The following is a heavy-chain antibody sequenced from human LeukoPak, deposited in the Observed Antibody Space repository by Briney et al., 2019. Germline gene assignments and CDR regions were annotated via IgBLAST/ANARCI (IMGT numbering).Heavy chain of an antibody. CDR1: GTSIKTYY. V-gene: IGHV4-59*01. Sequence: SQTLSLTCNVSGTSIKTYYWSWIRQPPGKGLEWIGYIFDRGTTNYNPSLESRVTISAETSKNQVSLKVNSVTAADTAVYYCARLRDDYVDYWGQGTLVTVSS. CDR2: IFDRGTT. CDR3: ARLRDDYVDY. J-gene: IGHJ4*02.